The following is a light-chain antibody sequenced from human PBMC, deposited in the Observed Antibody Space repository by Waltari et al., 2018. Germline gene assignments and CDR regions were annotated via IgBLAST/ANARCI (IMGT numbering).Light chain of an antibody. J-gene: IGLJ1*01. V-gene: IGLV2-23*01. CDR2: ENS. Sequence: QSALTQPASVSGSPGQSITISCTAVNSNVDILHLVSWYQHHPGRNPRLLIYENSQQPSESSNRFAGSMSGNTASLTISCLQPEDEADYFCCSFAGYGIYVFGSGTQVSVL. CDR3: CSFAGYGIYV. CDR1: NSNVDILHL.